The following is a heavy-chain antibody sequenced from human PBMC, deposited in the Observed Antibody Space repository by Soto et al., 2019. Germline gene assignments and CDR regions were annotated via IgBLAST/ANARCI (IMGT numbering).Heavy chain of an antibody. CDR3: ARAAPYSSGHHSLIYYFDY. Sequence: PGGSLRLSCAASGFTFSSYAMHWVRQAPGKGLEWVAVISYDGSNKYYADSVKGRFTISRDNSKNTLYLQMNSLRAEDTAVYYCARAAPYSSGHHSLIYYFDYWGQGTLVTVSS. CDR2: ISYDGSNK. J-gene: IGHJ4*02. D-gene: IGHD6-19*01. V-gene: IGHV3-30-3*01. CDR1: GFTFSSYA.